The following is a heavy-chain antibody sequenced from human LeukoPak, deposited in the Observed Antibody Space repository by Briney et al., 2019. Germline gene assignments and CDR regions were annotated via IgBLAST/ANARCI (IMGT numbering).Heavy chain of an antibody. Sequence: SQTLSLTCTVSGGSISSGDYYWSWIRQPPGKGLEWIGYIYYSGSTYYNPSLKSRVTISVDTSKNQFSLKLSSVTAADTAVYYCARAVGGYNFGYYFDYWGQGTLVTVSS. CDR1: GGSISSGDYY. CDR2: IYYSGST. V-gene: IGHV4-30-4*01. D-gene: IGHD5-24*01. J-gene: IGHJ4*02. CDR3: ARAVGGYNFGYYFDY.